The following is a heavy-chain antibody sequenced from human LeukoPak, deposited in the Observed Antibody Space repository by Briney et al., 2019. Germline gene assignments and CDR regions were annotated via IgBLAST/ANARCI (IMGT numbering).Heavy chain of an antibody. CDR3: ARPRGYCYDSSGYHFDY. CDR2: IKQDGSEK. Sequence: PGGSLRLSCAVSGFTFSSYWMSWVRQAPGKGLEWVANIKQDGSEKYYVDSVKGRFTISRDNAKNSLYLQMNSLRAEDTAVYYCARPRGYCYDSSGYHFDYWGQGTLVTVSS. V-gene: IGHV3-7*01. J-gene: IGHJ4*02. D-gene: IGHD3-22*01. CDR1: GFTFSSYW.